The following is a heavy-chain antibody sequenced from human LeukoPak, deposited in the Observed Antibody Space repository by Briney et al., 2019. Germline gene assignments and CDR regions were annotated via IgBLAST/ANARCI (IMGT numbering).Heavy chain of an antibody. J-gene: IGHJ4*03. CDR3: AHRSSGFMSGWDNCYFDN. CDR2: IYWDDDK. CDR1: GFSFTTSQVG. D-gene: IGHD6-19*01. Sequence: SGPTLVNPTQTLTLTCTFSGFSFTTSQVGVGWIRQPPGKALEGLGVIYWDDDKRYSPSLRNRLAITKDTSKNQVVLTMTNMDPADTATYYCAHRSSGFMSGWDNCYFDNWAPGILVTVSS. V-gene: IGHV2-5*02.